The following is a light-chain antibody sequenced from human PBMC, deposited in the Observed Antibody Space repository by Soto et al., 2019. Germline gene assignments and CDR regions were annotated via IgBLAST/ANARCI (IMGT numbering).Light chain of an antibody. CDR3: GSYTSSSTLYVV. CDR1: SSDVGGYNY. CDR2: EVS. V-gene: IGLV2-14*01. J-gene: IGLJ2*01. Sequence: QSVLTQPASVSGSPGQSITISCTGTSSDVGGYNYVSWYQQHPGKAPKLMIYEVSNRPSGVSNRFSGSKSGNTASLTISGLQAEDEADYYCGSYTSSSTLYVVFGGGTKLTVL.